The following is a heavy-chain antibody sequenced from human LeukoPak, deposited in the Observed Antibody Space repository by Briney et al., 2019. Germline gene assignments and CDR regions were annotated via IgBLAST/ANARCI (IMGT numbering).Heavy chain of an antibody. CDR2: ISGSGGST. J-gene: IGHJ4*02. CDR3: AKDPLQSQRGYSYAFDY. D-gene: IGHD5-18*01. V-gene: IGHV3-23*01. Sequence: GGSLRLSCAASGFTFSSYWMSWVRQAPGKGLEWVSAISGSGGSTYYADSVKGRFTISRDNSKNTLYLQMNSLRAEDTAVYYCAKDPLQSQRGYSYAFDYWGQGTLVTVSS. CDR1: GFTFSSYW.